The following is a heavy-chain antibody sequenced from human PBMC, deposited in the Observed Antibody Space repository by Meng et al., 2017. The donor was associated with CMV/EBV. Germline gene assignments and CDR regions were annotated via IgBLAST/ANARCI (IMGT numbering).Heavy chain of an antibody. CDR1: GFTFSSYS. J-gene: IGHJ4*02. CDR3: ARDSRITGNQRLVDY. D-gene: IGHD1-20*01. CDR2: ISSSSSTI. V-gene: IGHV3-48*04. Sequence: GGPLRLSFAASGFTFSSYSMNWVRQAPGKGLEWVSYISSSSSTIYYADSVKGRFTISRDNAKNSLYLQMNSLRAEDTAVYYCARDSRITGNQRLVDYWGQGTLVTVSS.